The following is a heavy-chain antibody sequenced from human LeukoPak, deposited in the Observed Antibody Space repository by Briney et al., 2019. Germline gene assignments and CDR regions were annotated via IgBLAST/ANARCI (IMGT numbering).Heavy chain of an antibody. J-gene: IGHJ4*02. CDR1: GGSISSYY. Sequence: PSETLSLTYTVSGGSISSYYWSWIRQPAGKGLEWIGRIYTSGSTNYDPSLKSRVTMSVDTSKNQFSLKLSSVTAADTAVYYCAREGITIFGVVIIRYFDYWGQGTLVTVSS. CDR2: IYTSGST. D-gene: IGHD3-3*01. V-gene: IGHV4-4*07. CDR3: AREGITIFGVVIIRYFDY.